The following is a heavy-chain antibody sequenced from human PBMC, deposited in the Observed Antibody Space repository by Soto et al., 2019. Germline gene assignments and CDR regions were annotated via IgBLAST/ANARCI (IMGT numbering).Heavy chain of an antibody. Sequence: QVQLQESGPGLVKPSQTLSLTCTVSGGCISSGGYYWSWIRQHPGKGLEWIGYIYYSGSTYYNPSLKSRVTIAVDTSKNQFSLKLSSVTAADTAVYYCARDEGSGYYPAGLGYWGQGTLVTVSS. CDR1: GGCISSGGYY. V-gene: IGHV4-31*03. CDR2: IYYSGST. J-gene: IGHJ4*02. D-gene: IGHD3-22*01. CDR3: ARDEGSGYYPAGLGY.